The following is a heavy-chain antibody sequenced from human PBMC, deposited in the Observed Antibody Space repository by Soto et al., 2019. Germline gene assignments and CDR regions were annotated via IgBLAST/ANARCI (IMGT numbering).Heavy chain of an antibody. J-gene: IGHJ4*02. CDR2: TNRAGTT. CDR3: ATWTSDNRAFDS. CDR1: GGSFSDYY. Sequence: QVQQQQWGAGLLKPSETLSLTCAVNGGSFSDYYWNWIRQPPGKGLEWIGETNRAGTTKYNPSFKSRVTISLDTSKNQLSLKLSSVTAADTALYYCATWTSDNRAFDSWGQGTLVTVSS. V-gene: IGHV4-34*01.